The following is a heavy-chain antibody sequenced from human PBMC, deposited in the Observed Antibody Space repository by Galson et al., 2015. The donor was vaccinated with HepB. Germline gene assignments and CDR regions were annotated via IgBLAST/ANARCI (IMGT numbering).Heavy chain of an antibody. J-gene: IGHJ4*02. D-gene: IGHD4-17*01. V-gene: IGHV3-30-3*01. CDR1: AFTFSRYG. Sequence: SLRLSCAASAFTFSRYGMHWVRQAPGKGLEWVAVISYDGSNKYYADSVKGRFTISRDNSKNTLYLQMNRLRAEDTAVYYCARVADSDYGDHSHFDSWGQGTLVTVSS. CDR2: ISYDGSNK. CDR3: ARVADSDYGDHSHFDS.